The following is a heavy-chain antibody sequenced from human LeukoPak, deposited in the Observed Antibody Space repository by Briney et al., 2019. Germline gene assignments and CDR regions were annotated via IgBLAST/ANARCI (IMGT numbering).Heavy chain of an antibody. Sequence: ASVKVSCKASGYTFTSYYMHWVRQAPGQGLEWMGIINPGGGSTSYAQKFQGRVTMTRDTSTSTVYMELSSLRSEDTAVYYCARDQGPYDKRGYFQHWGQGTLVTVSS. D-gene: IGHD3-22*01. CDR3: ARDQGPYDKRGYFQH. CDR2: INPGGGST. V-gene: IGHV1-46*01. CDR1: GYTFTSYY. J-gene: IGHJ1*01.